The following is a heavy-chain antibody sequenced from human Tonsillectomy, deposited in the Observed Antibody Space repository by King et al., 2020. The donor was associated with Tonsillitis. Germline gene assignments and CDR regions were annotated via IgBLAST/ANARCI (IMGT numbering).Heavy chain of an antibody. J-gene: IGHJ5*02. V-gene: IGHV4-61*02. CDR2: IYTSVST. CDR3: AGDTYYDLGWFDP. Sequence: QLQESGPGLVKPSQTLSLTCTVSGGSISSGSYYWSWIRQPAGKGLEWLGRIYTSVSTNYNPPLKMLVTISVDTSKNQFSLKLRSVTAADTAVYYCAGDTYYDLGWFDPWGQGTLVTVSS. D-gene: IGHD3-3*01. CDR1: GGSISSGSYY.